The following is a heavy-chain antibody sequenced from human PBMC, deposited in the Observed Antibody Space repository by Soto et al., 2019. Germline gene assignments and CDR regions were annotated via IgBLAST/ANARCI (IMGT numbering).Heavy chain of an antibody. D-gene: IGHD3-3*01. CDR1: GFTFSSYA. CDR3: AKDIMIFGVSDAFDI. J-gene: IGHJ3*02. CDR2: ISGSGGST. V-gene: IGHV3-23*01. Sequence: PGGSRRLSCAASGFTFSSYAMSWVRQAPGKGLEWVSAISGSGGSTYYADSVKGRFTISRDNSKNTLYLQMNSLRAEDTAVYSCAKDIMIFGVSDAFDIWGQGTVVTVSS.